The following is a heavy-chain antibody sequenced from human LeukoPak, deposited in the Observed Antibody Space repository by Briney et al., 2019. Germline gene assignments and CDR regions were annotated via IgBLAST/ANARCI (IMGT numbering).Heavy chain of an antibody. J-gene: IGHJ6*02. CDR3: ARERYHGMDV. V-gene: IGHV4-59*01. CDR1: GGSISSYY. Sequence: SETLSLTCTVSGGSISSYYWSWIRQPPGKGLEWIGYIYYSGSTNYNPSLKSRVTISVDTSKNQFSLKLSSVTAVDTAVYYCARERYHGMDVWGQGTTVAVSS. CDR2: IYYSGST. D-gene: IGHD1-20*01.